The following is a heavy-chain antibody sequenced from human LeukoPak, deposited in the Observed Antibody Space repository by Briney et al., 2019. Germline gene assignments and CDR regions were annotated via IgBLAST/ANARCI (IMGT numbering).Heavy chain of an antibody. CDR3: ARDMSRNPHFDY. CDR2: IYTSGST. Sequence: SETLSLTCTVSGGSISSYYWSWIRQPAGKGLEWIGRIYTSGSTNYNPSLKSRVTISVDTSKNQFSLKLSSVTAADTAVYYCARDMSRNPHFDYWGQGTLVTVSS. D-gene: IGHD1-14*01. J-gene: IGHJ4*02. V-gene: IGHV4-4*07. CDR1: GGSISSYY.